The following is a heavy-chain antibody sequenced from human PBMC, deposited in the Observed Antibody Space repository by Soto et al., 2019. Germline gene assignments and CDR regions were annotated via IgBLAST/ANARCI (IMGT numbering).Heavy chain of an antibody. Sequence: QVQLVQSGAEVKKPGSSVKVSCKASGGTFSSYAISWVRQAPGQGLEWMGGIIPIFGTANHAQKFQGRVTITADESTSTAYMELSSLRSEDTAVYYCARDRGIAAAGTGYFDYWGQGTLVTVSS. J-gene: IGHJ4*02. D-gene: IGHD6-13*01. CDR3: ARDRGIAAAGTGYFDY. CDR2: IIPIFGTA. V-gene: IGHV1-69*01. CDR1: GGTFSSYA.